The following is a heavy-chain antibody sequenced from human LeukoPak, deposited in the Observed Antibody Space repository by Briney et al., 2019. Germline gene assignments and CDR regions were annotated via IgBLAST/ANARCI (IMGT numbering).Heavy chain of an antibody. CDR1: GFTVSSNY. J-gene: IGHJ3*02. V-gene: IGHV3-53*01. D-gene: IGHD6-13*01. CDR3: ARDVAGGAFDI. Sequence: PGGSLRLSCAASGFTVSSNYMSWVRQAPGKGLEWVSVIYSGGSTYYADSVKCRFTISRDNSKNTLYLQMNSLRAEDTAVYYCARDVAGGAFDIWGQGTMVTASS. CDR2: IYSGGST.